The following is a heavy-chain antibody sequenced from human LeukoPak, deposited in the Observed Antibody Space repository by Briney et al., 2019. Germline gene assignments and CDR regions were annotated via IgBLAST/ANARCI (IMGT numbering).Heavy chain of an antibody. V-gene: IGHV3-66*01. Sequence: GGSLRLSCAASGFTVSSNYMSWVRQAPGKGLEWVSVIYSGGSTYCADSVKGRFTISRDNSKNTLYLQMNSLRAEDTAVYYCARGLGGSSSPGDAFDIWGQGTMVTVSS. J-gene: IGHJ3*02. D-gene: IGHD6-6*01. CDR2: IYSGGST. CDR3: ARGLGGSSSPGDAFDI. CDR1: GFTVSSNY.